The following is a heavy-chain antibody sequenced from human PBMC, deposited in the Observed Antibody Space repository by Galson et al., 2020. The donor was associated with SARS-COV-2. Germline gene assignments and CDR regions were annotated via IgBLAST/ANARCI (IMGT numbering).Heavy chain of an antibody. CDR3: ARALEIPGYSSGWYGSTIFSDY. Sequence: GGSLRLSCAASGFTFSTYEMNWVRQAPGTGLEWVSYISSSGSTISYADSVKGRFTISRDNAKNSLYLQMNSLRAEDTAVYYCARALEIPGYSSGWYGSTIFSDYWGQGTLVTVSS. V-gene: IGHV3-48*03. D-gene: IGHD6-19*01. CDR1: GFTFSTYE. CDR2: ISSSGSTI. J-gene: IGHJ4*02.